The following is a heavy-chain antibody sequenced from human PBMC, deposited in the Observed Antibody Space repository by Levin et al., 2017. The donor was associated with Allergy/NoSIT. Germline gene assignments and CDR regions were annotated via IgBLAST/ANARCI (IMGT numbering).Heavy chain of an antibody. Sequence: GGSLRLSCAASGFSFSNYRMNWVRQAPGKGLEWVASISSSSVYTSYADSLKGRFNISRDNANNALFLQMNSLRAEDTAVYYCTREEELGYFYYCMDVWGQGTTVTVSS. CDR2: ISSSSVYT. J-gene: IGHJ6*02. CDR3: TREEELGYFYYCMDV. V-gene: IGHV3-21*01. D-gene: IGHD3-10*01. CDR1: GFSFSNYR.